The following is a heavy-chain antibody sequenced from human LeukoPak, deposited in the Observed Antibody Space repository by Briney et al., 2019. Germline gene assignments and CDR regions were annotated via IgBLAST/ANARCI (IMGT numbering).Heavy chain of an antibody. CDR1: GFTFSTNN. V-gene: IGHV3-48*01. D-gene: IGHD3-10*01. CDR2: ISPGSNTI. CDR3: ARRTERVLNLWKGSSYFYMDL. Sequence: GGSLRLSCAASGFTFSTNNMHWVRQAPGKGLEWISSISPGSNTIYYADSVRGRFTISRDNAKKLLYLQMSSLRAEDAAVYYCARRTERVLNLWKGSSYFYMDLWGKGTTVTVSS. J-gene: IGHJ6*03.